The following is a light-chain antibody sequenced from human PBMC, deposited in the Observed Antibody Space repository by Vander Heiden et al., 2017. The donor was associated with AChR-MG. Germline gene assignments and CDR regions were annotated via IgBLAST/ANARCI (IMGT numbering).Light chain of an antibody. J-gene: IGLJ3*02. Sequence: QSALTQPASVSGSPGQSITISCTGTSSDVGSYNLVSWYQQHPGKAPKLMIYEVTNRPSGVSNRCSGSKSGNTAAVTIAGLQAEDEADYYCCSDEGSSTPVVFGGGTKLTVL. CDR1: SSDVGSYNL. CDR2: EVT. V-gene: IGLV2-23*02. CDR3: CSDEGSSTPVV.